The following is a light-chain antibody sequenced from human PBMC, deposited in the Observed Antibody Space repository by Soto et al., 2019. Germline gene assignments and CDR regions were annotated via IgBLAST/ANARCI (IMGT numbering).Light chain of an antibody. CDR2: DAS. J-gene: IGKJ5*01. CDR1: QSVSSSY. V-gene: IGKV3D-20*02. Sequence: EIVLTQSPGTLSLSPGERATLSCRASQSVSSSYLAWYQQKPGQAPRLLIYDASNRATGIPARFSGSGSGTDFTLNISSLEPEDFEVYYCQQRSNPSITFGQGTRLEIK. CDR3: QQRSNPSIT.